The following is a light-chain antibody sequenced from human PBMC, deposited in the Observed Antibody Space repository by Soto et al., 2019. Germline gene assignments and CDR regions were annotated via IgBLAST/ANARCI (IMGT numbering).Light chain of an antibody. J-gene: IGKJ1*01. CDR2: GTS. Sequence: EIVLTQSPDTLSLSPGERATLSCRASHKITAYSLAWYQQKPGQAPRLLIYGTSRRATSFPARFSGSGSGTDFTLTISSLQSEDFAVYYCQQYNNWPWTFGQGTKVDI. CDR3: QQYNNWPWT. CDR1: HKITAY. V-gene: IGKV3-15*01.